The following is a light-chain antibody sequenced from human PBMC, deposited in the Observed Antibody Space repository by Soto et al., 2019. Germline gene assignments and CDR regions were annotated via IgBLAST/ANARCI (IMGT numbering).Light chain of an antibody. CDR2: DAS. Sequence: DIQMTQSPSSLSASVGDRVTIICGASQSVSTRLAWYQQKPGKAPKVLIYDASSWAGGVPSRFTGSGSGTEFTLTITRLQPDDFATYYCQQYGSFSSTFGQGTRLEIK. V-gene: IGKV1-5*02. CDR3: QQYGSFSST. CDR1: QSVSTR. J-gene: IGKJ5*01.